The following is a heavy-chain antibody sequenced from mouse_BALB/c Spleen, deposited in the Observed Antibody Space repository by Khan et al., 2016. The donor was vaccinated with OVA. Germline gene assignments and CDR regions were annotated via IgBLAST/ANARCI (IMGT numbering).Heavy chain of an antibody. V-gene: IGHV1S137*01. J-gene: IGHJ3*01. D-gene: IGHD3-3*01. CDR1: GYTFTDYA. Sequence: QVQLQQSGAELVRPGVSVKISCKGSGYTFTDYAMHWVKQSHAKSLEWIGVISTYYGDASYNQKFKGKATMTVDKSSSTAYMELARLTSEDSAIEYCARGGRFAYWGQGTLVNVSA. CDR2: ISTYYGDA. CDR3: ARGGRFAY.